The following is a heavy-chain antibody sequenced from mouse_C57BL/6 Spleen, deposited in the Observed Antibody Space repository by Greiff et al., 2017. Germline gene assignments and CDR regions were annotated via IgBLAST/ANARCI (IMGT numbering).Heavy chain of an antibody. CDR1: GYTFTSYW. Sequence: QVQLQQPGAELVMPGASVKLSCKASGYTFTSYWMPWVKQRPGQGLEWIGEIDPSDSYTNYNQKFKGKSTLTVDKSSSTAYMQLSSLTSEDSAVYYCARATTGTFAYWGQGTLVTVSA. D-gene: IGHD2-12*01. J-gene: IGHJ3*01. V-gene: IGHV1-69*01. CDR3: ARATTGTFAY. CDR2: IDPSDSYT.